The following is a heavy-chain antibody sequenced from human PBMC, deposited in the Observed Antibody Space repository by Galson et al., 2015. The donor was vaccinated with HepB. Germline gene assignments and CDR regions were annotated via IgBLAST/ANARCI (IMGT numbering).Heavy chain of an antibody. CDR3: ARQLGGSYPGDPTRFDP. Sequence: SETLSLTCTVSGGSISSSSYYWGWIRQPPGKGLEWIGSIYYSGSTYYNPSLKSRVTISVDTSKNQFSLKLSSVTAADTAVYYCARQLGGSYPGDPTRFDPWGQGTLVTVSS. V-gene: IGHV4-39*01. CDR1: GGSISSSSYY. D-gene: IGHD1-26*01. CDR2: IYYSGST. J-gene: IGHJ5*02.